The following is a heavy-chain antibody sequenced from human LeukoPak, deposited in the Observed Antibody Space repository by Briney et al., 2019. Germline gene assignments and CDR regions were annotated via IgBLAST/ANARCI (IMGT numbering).Heavy chain of an antibody. D-gene: IGHD6-19*01. Sequence: GGSLRLSCEASGFTFSSYGMNWVRQAPGKGLEWVSLISWDGGSTYYADSVKGRFTISRDNSKNSLYLQMNSLRAEDTALYYCAKVLDRRSSGWVSFDYWGQGTLVTVSS. CDR3: AKVLDRRSSGWVSFDY. CDR2: ISWDGGST. V-gene: IGHV3-43D*03. CDR1: GFTFSSYG. J-gene: IGHJ4*02.